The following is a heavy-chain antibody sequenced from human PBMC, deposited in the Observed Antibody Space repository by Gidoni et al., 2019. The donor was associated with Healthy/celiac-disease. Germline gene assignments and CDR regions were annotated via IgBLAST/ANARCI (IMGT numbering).Heavy chain of an antibody. CDR3: ANPRGLGYCSGGSCYGIY. D-gene: IGHD2-15*01. Sequence: EVQLLESGGGLVQPGGSLRLSCAASGFTFSSYAMIWVRPAPGKGLEWGSDIIGSGGSKYYADSVKGRFTISRDNSKKTLYLQMNSMRAEDTAVYYCANPRGLGYCSGGSCYGIYWGQGTLVTVSS. V-gene: IGHV3-23*01. CDR2: IIGSGGSK. CDR1: GFTFSSYA. J-gene: IGHJ4*02.